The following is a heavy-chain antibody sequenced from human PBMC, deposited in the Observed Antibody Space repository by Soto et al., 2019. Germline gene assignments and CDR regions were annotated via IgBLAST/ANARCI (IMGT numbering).Heavy chain of an antibody. J-gene: IGHJ6*02. CDR3: ARHKGYSYGYYYGMDV. CDR1: GYSFTSYW. Sequence: GESLKISCKGSGYSFTSYWIGWVRQMPGKSLERMGIIYPGNSDTSYSPSFQGQVTISADKSIITAYLQWSSLKASDTAMYYCARHKGYSYGYYYGMDVWGQGTTVTVSS. D-gene: IGHD5-18*01. CDR2: IYPGNSDT. V-gene: IGHV5-51*01.